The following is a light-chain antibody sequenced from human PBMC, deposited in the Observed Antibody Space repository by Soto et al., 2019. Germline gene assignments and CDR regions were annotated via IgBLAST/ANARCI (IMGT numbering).Light chain of an antibody. V-gene: IGKV3-20*01. CDR2: GAS. CDR3: QQYGFSIT. CDR1: QSITSNY. Sequence: ELVLTQSPGTLSLSPGERATLSCRASQSITSNYLAWYQQKPGQAPRLLIYGASGRATDIPDRCTGSGSGTDFTLTISRLEPEDFAVYFCQQYGFSITFGGGTRVEI. J-gene: IGKJ4*01.